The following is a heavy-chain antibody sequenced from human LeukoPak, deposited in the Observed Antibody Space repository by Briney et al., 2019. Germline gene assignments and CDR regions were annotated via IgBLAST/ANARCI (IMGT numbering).Heavy chain of an antibody. CDR1: GGSISSYY. Sequence: PSETLSLTCTVSGGSISSYYWSWSRQPPGKGLEWIGNIYYSGSTNYNPSLKSRVTISVDTSKNQFSLRLSSVTAADTAVYYCARQSYTAYYYYGMDVWGQGTTVTVSS. D-gene: IGHD3-10*01. CDR2: IYYSGST. J-gene: IGHJ6*02. V-gene: IGHV4-59*08. CDR3: ARQSYTAYYYYGMDV.